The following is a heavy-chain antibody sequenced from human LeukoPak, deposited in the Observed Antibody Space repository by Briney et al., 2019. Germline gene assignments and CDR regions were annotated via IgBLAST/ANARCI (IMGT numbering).Heavy chain of an antibody. CDR1: GFTFSSYA. Sequence: GGSLRLSCAASGFTFSSYAMSWVRQAPGKGLEWVSAISGSGGSTYYADSVKGRFTISRDNSKNTLYLQMNSLRAEDTAVYYCAKIMVRGGVLGVNWFDPWGQGTLVTVSS. D-gene: IGHD3-10*01. V-gene: IGHV3-23*01. CDR3: AKIMVRGGVLGVNWFDP. J-gene: IGHJ5*02. CDR2: ISGSGGST.